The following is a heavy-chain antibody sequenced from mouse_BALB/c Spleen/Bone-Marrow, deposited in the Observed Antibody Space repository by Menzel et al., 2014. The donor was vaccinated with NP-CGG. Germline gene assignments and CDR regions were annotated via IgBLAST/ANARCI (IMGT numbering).Heavy chain of an antibody. D-gene: IGHD1-1*01. CDR1: GFAFSSYD. J-gene: IGHJ2*01. Sequence: EVKLQESGGGLVKPGGSLKLSCAASGFAFSSYDMSWVRQTPEKRLEWVAYISSGGGSTYYPDTVKGRFTISRDNAKNTRYLQMSSLKSEDTAMYYCAREVLRDYFDYWGQGTTLTVSS. CDR2: ISSGGGST. CDR3: AREVLRDYFDY. V-gene: IGHV5-12-1*01.